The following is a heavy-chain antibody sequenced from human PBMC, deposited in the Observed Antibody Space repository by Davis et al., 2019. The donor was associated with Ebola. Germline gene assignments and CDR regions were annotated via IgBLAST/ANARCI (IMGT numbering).Heavy chain of an antibody. V-gene: IGHV4-59*08. CDR3: ARRVPMGNWFDP. Sequence: MPSQTLSPTCPLPAGSITAHYWCWIRQPPGKALEWIGYIYYDGTTNYNPSLKSRVTISLDPSKTQLSLKLTSVAAADTAVYYCARRVPMGNWFDPWGQGTLVTVSS. CDR2: IYYDGTT. CDR1: AGSITAHY. J-gene: IGHJ5*02. D-gene: IGHD3-10*01.